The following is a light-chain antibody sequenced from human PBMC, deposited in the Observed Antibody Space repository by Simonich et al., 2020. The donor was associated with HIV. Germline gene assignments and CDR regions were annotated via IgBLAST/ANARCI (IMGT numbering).Light chain of an antibody. CDR2: AAS. Sequence: DIQMTQSPSTLSASLGDTVTITCRTSQSISDWLAWYQHKPGKAPKLLIYAASTLQSVVPTRFSGSGSGTEFTLTISSLQPEDFATYYCQQLNSFTFGPGTKVDIK. CDR3: QQLNSFT. V-gene: IGKV1-5*01. CDR1: QSISDW. J-gene: IGKJ3*01.